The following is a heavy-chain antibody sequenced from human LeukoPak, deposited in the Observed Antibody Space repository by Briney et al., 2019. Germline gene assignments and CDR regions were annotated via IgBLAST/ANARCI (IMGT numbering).Heavy chain of an antibody. D-gene: IGHD6-6*01. CDR3: ARGSSSSFDY. CDR2: INEDGSEK. J-gene: IGHJ4*02. V-gene: IGHV3-7*04. CDR1: GFTFSYYW. Sequence: GGSLRLSCAASGFTFSYYWMSRVRQAPGKGLEWVANINEDGSEKYYVDSMKGRFTISRDNAKNSLYLQMNSLRAEDTAVYYCARGSSSSFDYWGQGTLVTVSS.